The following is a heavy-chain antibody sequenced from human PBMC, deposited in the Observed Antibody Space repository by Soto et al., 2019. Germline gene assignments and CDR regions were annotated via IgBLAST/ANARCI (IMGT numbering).Heavy chain of an antibody. CDR2: ISYDGSNK. CDR3: AKEGIAARPVAYNWFDP. Sequence: GGSLRLSCAASGFTFSSYGMHWVRQAPGKGLEWVAVISYDGSNKYYADSVKGRFTISRDNSKNTLYLQMNSLRAEDTAVYYCAKEGIAARPVAYNWFDPWGQGTLVTVSS. CDR1: GFTFSSYG. J-gene: IGHJ5*02. D-gene: IGHD6-6*01. V-gene: IGHV3-30*18.